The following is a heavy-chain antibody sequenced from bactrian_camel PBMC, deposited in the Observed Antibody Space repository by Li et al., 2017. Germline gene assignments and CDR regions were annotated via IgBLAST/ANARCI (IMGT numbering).Heavy chain of an antibody. CDR1: GFRVTLYS. V-gene: IGHV3S1*01. J-gene: IGHJ4*01. CDR2: ISPGGLTT. D-gene: IGHD1*01. Sequence: HVQLVESGGGSVQPGESLRLACAASGFRVTLYSMYTLAWFRQLPGNEREGVAMISPGGLTTYYVDSVKGRFTISRDNAKEWVFLQMNSLKSEDTALYYCIIGRDIENAKRGQGTQVTVS.